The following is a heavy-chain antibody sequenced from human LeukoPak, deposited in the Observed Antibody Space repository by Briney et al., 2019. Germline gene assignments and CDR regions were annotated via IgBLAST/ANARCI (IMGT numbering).Heavy chain of an antibody. V-gene: IGHV4-38-2*01. J-gene: IGHJ5*02. CDR2: IYHSGST. CDR3: ARLKGYCSSTSCYGFDP. D-gene: IGHD2-2*01. CDR1: GYSISSGYY. Sequence: SETLSLTCAVSGYSISSGYYWGWIRQPPGKGLEWIGGIYHSGSTYYNPSLKSRVTISVDTSKNQFSLKLSSVTAADTAVYYCARLKGYCSSTSCYGFDPWGQGTLVTVSS.